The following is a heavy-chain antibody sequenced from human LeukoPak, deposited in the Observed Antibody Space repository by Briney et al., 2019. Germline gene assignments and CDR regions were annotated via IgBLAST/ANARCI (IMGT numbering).Heavy chain of an antibody. Sequence: SVKVSCKAYRGTFSSYAISWVRQAPGQGLEWMGGIIPIFGTANYAQKFQGRVTITADESTSTAYMELSSLRSEDTAVYYCALTYDSSGRYFDYWGQGTLVTVSS. J-gene: IGHJ4*02. CDR2: IIPIFGTA. CDR3: ALTYDSSGRYFDY. D-gene: IGHD3-22*01. V-gene: IGHV1-69*13. CDR1: RGTFSSYA.